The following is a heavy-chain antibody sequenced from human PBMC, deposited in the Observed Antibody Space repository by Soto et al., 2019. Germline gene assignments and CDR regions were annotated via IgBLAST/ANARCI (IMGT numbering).Heavy chain of an antibody. D-gene: IGHD6-13*01. CDR1: GYSFTGYW. CDR2: IFPSNSDT. V-gene: IGHV5-51*01. J-gene: IGHJ4*02. Sequence: PGESLKISCKGSGYSFTGYWIGWVRQMPGKGLEWMGIIFPSNSDTRYSPSFQGQVTISADKSIDTAYLQWSSLKASDTAMYYCARRAPSAGTDYWGQGTLVTVSS. CDR3: ARRAPSAGTDY.